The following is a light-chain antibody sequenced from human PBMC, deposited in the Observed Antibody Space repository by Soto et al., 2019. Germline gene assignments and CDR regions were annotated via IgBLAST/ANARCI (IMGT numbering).Light chain of an antibody. Sequence: EIVLTQSPATLSLSPAERATLSCRASQSVSSYLAWYQQKPGQAPRLLIYDASNRATGIPARFSGSGSGTDFTLTIGSLEPEDFAVYYCRQRSEWPPFTFGPGTKVDIK. CDR3: RQRSEWPPFT. CDR2: DAS. CDR1: QSVSSY. J-gene: IGKJ3*01. V-gene: IGKV3-11*01.